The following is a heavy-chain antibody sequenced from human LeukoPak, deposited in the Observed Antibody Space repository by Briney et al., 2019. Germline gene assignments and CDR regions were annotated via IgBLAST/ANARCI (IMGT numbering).Heavy chain of an antibody. CDR2: IKQDGSGK. D-gene: IGHD2-2*01. CDR1: GFTFNSYA. V-gene: IGHV3-7*01. Sequence: GGSLRLSCGASGFTFNSYAMNWVRQAPRKGLEWVANIKQDGSGKYYVDSVKGRFTISRDNAKNSLYLQMNSLRAEDTAVYYCARDSPSSTSWGYWGQGTLVTVSS. J-gene: IGHJ4*02. CDR3: ARDSPSSTSWGY.